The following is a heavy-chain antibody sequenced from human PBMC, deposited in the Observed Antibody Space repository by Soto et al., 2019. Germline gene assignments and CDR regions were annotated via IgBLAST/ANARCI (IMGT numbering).Heavy chain of an antibody. Sequence: GESLKISCKGSGYSFTSYWIGWVRQMPGKGLEWMGIIYPGDSDTRYSPSFQGQVTISADKSISTAYLQWSSLKASDTAMYYCARQRLRGMDSPAPGWFDPWGQGTLVTVSS. CDR1: GYSFTSYW. J-gene: IGHJ5*02. CDR3: ARQRLRGMDSPAPGWFDP. V-gene: IGHV5-51*01. D-gene: IGHD2-2*03. CDR2: IYPGDSDT.